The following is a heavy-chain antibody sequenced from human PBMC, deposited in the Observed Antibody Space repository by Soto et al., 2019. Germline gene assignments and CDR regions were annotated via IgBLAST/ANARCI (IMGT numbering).Heavy chain of an antibody. CDR2: IYPRDSDT. V-gene: IGHV5-51*01. D-gene: IGHD3-22*01. J-gene: IGHJ6*02. CDR1: GYRFTNYW. CDR3: ATLYFYDRQGTMDV. Sequence: PGESLKISCKGSGYRFTNYWIGWVRQMPGKGLEWMGIIYPRDSDTRYSPSFQGQVTISADKSISTAYLQWSSLKASDTAMYYCATLYFYDRQGTMDVWGQGTTVTVSS.